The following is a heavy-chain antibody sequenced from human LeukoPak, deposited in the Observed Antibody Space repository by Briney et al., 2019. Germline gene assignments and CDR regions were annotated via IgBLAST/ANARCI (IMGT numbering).Heavy chain of an antibody. J-gene: IGHJ5*02. V-gene: IGHV3-74*01. CDR3: ARGADTGYSSDS. CDR2: INSDARST. Sequence: GGSLRLSCAASGFTFSNYWMHWVRQAPGKGLVWVSRINSDARSTSYADSVKGQFTISRDNAKNTLYLQMNSLRAEDTAVYYCARGADTGYSSDSWGQGTLVTVSS. D-gene: IGHD6-19*01. CDR1: GFTFSNYW.